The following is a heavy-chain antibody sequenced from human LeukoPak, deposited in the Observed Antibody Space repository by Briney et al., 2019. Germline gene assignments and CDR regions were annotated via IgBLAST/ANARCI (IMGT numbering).Heavy chain of an antibody. CDR3: ARVGIAAAGTSPTEFDY. Sequence: ASVKVSCKASGGTFSSYAISWVRQAPGQGLEWMGGIIPIFGTANYAQKFQGRVTITADESTSTAYMELSSLRSEDTAVYYCARVGIAAAGTSPTEFDYWGQGTLVTVSS. CDR2: IIPIFGTA. V-gene: IGHV1-69*13. CDR1: GGTFSSYA. D-gene: IGHD6-13*01. J-gene: IGHJ4*02.